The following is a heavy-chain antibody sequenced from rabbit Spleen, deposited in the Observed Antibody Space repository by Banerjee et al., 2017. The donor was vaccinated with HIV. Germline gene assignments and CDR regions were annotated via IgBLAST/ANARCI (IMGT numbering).Heavy chain of an antibody. D-gene: IGHD1-1*01. CDR3: ARDTSSSFSSYGMDL. V-gene: IGHV1S45*01. CDR2: IDSGSSGFT. Sequence: QEQLVESGGGLVQPEGSLTLTCTASGFSFSSYYMTWVRQAPGKGLEWIACIDSGSSGFTYFATWAKGRFTCSKTSSTTVTLQMTRLTAADTATYFCARDTSSSFSSYGMDLWGPGTLVT. CDR1: GFSFSSYYM. J-gene: IGHJ6*01.